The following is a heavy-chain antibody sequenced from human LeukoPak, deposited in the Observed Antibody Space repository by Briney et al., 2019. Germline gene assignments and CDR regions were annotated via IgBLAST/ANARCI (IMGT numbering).Heavy chain of an antibody. CDR1: GFTFSNYE. V-gene: IGHV3-48*03. CDR2: ISSSGRTI. J-gene: IGHJ4*02. CDR3: SSSTAIGY. Sequence: GGSLRLSCAASGFTFSNYEMNWVRQAPGKGLEWVSYISSSGRTIYYADSVKGRFTISRDNAKNSLYLQMSGLRTEDTAVYYCSSSTAIGYWGQGTLVTVSS.